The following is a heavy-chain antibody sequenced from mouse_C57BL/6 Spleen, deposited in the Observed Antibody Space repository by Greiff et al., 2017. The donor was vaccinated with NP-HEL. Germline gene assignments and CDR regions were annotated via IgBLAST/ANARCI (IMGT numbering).Heavy chain of an antibody. D-gene: IGHD1-1*01. CDR2: INPYNGDT. V-gene: IGHV1-37*01. CDR1: GYSFTGYF. CDR3: ARHDYGSREDWYFDV. Sequence: VQLQQSGPELVKPGASVKISCKASGYSFTGYFMNWVKQSHGKSLEWIGRINPYNGDTFYNQKFKGKATLTVAKSSSTSHMELLSLISEDFEVYYWARHDYGSREDWYFDVWGTGTTVTVSS. J-gene: IGHJ1*03.